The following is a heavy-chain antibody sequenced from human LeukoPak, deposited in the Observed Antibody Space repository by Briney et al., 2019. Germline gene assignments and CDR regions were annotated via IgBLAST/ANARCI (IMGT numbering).Heavy chain of an antibody. Sequence: PGRSLRLSCAASGFTFSRHGMHWVRQAPGKGLEWVAVIRYDGSNKYYADSVKGRFTISRDSSKNTLYLQMNSLRAEDTAVYYCARDAYGDYYFDYWGQGTLVTVSS. CDR1: GFTFSRHG. V-gene: IGHV3-33*01. J-gene: IGHJ4*02. CDR3: ARDAYGDYYFDY. CDR2: IRYDGSNK. D-gene: IGHD4-17*01.